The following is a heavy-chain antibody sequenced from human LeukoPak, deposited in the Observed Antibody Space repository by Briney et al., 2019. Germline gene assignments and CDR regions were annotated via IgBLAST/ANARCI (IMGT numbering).Heavy chain of an antibody. CDR3: AKRMRGDYPPYYYYYMDV. J-gene: IGHJ6*03. Sequence: GGSLRLSCAASGFTFSSYGMHWVRQAPGKGLEWVAFIRYDGSNKYYADSVKGRFTISRDNSKDTLYLQMNSLRAEDTAVYYCAKRMRGDYPPYYYYYMDVWGKGTTVTISS. CDR2: IRYDGSNK. V-gene: IGHV3-30*02. D-gene: IGHD3-16*01. CDR1: GFTFSSYG.